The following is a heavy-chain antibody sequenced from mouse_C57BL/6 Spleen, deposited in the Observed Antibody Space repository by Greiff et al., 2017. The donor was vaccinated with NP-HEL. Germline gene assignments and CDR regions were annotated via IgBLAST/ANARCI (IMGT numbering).Heavy chain of an antibody. J-gene: IGHJ2*01. CDR2: IFPGSGST. V-gene: IGHV1-55*01. D-gene: IGHD2-3*01. CDR3: SHDGYYVWYIDY. CDR1: GYTFTSYW. Sequence: VQLHQPGAELVKPGASVKMSCKASGYTFTSYWITWVKQRPGQGLEWIGDIFPGSGSTNYNEKFKSKATLTVDTSSSTAYMQLSSLTSEDSAVYYCSHDGYYVWYIDYWGQGTTLTVSS.